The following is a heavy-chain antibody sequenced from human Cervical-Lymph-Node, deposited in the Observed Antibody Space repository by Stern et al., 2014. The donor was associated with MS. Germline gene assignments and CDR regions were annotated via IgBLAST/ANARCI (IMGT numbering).Heavy chain of an antibody. Sequence: VQLVESGGGVVKPGRSLRLSCIASGFTFSNDGMHWVCQAPAQGMGGVATIWHDGSKTYYEDSARGRFTISRDHYKNTLSLQMNSLRVDDTAVYYCVRDWSSNAYKSEDYWGQGTLVTVSS. CDR1: GFTFSNDG. J-gene: IGHJ4*02. D-gene: IGHD4-11*01. V-gene: IGHV3-33*01. CDR3: VRDWSSNAYKSEDY. CDR2: IWHDGSKT.